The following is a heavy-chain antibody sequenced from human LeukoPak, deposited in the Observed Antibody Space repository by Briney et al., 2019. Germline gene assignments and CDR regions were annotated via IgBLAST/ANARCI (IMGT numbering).Heavy chain of an antibody. CDR2: ISAYNGNT. D-gene: IGHD3-9*01. CDR3: ARDKYYDILTGYYGDPHYYGMDV. Sequence: GASVKVSCKASGYTFTSYGISWVRQAPGQGLEWMGWISAYNGNTNYAQKLQGRVTMTTDTSTSTAYMELRSLRSDDTAVYYCARDKYYDILTGYYGDPHYYGMDVWGQGTTVTVSS. J-gene: IGHJ6*02. V-gene: IGHV1-18*01. CDR1: GYTFTSYG.